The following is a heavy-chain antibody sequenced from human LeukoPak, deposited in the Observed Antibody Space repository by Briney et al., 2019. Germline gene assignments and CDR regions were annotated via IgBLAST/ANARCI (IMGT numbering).Heavy chain of an antibody. CDR2: IKQDGSEK. J-gene: IGHJ6*03. CDR1: GFTFSSYW. V-gene: IGHV3-7*01. Sequence: GGSLRLSCAASGFTFSSYWMSWLRQAPGKGLEWVANIKQDGSEKYYVDSVKGRFTISRDNAKNSLYLQMNSLRAEDTAVYYCARGPQASYYYDSSGIYYMDVWGKGTTVTVSS. D-gene: IGHD3-22*01. CDR3: ARGPQASYYYDSSGIYYMDV.